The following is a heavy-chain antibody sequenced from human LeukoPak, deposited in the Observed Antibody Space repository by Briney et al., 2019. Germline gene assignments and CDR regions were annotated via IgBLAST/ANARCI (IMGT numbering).Heavy chain of an antibody. D-gene: IGHD3-3*01. V-gene: IGHV1-2*02. CDR2: INPNSGGT. Sequence: GASVKVSCKASGYTFTGYYMHWVRQAPGQGLEWMGWINPNSGGTNYAQKFQGRVTMTRDTSISTAYMELSRLRSDDTAVYYCASGGHPITIFGAAPRDYMDVWGKGTTVTVSS. J-gene: IGHJ6*03. CDR1: GYTFTGYY. CDR3: ASGGHPITIFGAAPRDYMDV.